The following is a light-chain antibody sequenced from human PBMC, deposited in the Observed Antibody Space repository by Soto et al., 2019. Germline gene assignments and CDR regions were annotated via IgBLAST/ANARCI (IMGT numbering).Light chain of an antibody. CDR1: QSVPTNY. V-gene: IGKV3-20*01. CDR3: QQYGSSPWT. J-gene: IGKJ1*01. Sequence: EIVLTQSPGTLSLSPGERATLSCRASQSVPTNYLAWYQQKPGQAPRFLIYAASTRATGIPDRFSGSGSGTDFTLTISRLDPEDVAVYYCQQYGSSPWTFGQGTKVDIK. CDR2: AAS.